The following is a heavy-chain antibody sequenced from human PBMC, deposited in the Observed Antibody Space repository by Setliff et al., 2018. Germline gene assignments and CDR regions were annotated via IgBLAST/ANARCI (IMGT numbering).Heavy chain of an antibody. V-gene: IGHV4-39*01. CDR2: IYYSGST. CDR1: GGSISSSSYY. Sequence: PSETLSLTCTVSGGSISSSSYYWGWIRQPPGKGLEWIGSIYYSGSTYYNPSLKSRVTISVDTSKYQFSLKLSSVTAADTAVYYCARQGRYSSGWYDLDAFYYYYYGMDVWGQGTTVTVSS. CDR3: ARQGRYSSGWYDLDAFYYYYYGMDV. D-gene: IGHD6-19*01. J-gene: IGHJ6*02.